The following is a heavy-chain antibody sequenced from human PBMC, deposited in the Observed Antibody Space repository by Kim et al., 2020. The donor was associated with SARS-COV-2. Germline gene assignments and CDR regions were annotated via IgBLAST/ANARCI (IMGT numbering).Heavy chain of an antibody. V-gene: IGHV7-4-1*02. CDR1: GYTFTTYV. CDR2: IDTNTGNP. D-gene: IGHD6-25*01. Sequence: ASVKVSCKASGYTFTTYVINWVRQAPGQGLEWMGWIDTNTGNPMYAQGFTGRFVYSVDTSVSAAYLQISSLKAEDAAVYYCVRWNNMGGSGWSDPWGQGTLVTVSS. CDR3: VRWNNMGGSGWSDP. J-gene: IGHJ5*02.